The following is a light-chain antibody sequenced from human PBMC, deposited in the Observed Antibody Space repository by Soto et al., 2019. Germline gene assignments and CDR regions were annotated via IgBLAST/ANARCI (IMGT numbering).Light chain of an antibody. CDR1: QSLNSW. Sequence: DIQMTQSPSTLPASVGDRVTITCRASQSLNSWLAWYQQKPGKAPKVLIYDASSLESGVPSRFTGSGSGTEFTLTISSLQPEDFATYYCQQYNSYPWTFGQGTKVEIK. CDR2: DAS. V-gene: IGKV1-5*01. CDR3: QQYNSYPWT. J-gene: IGKJ1*01.